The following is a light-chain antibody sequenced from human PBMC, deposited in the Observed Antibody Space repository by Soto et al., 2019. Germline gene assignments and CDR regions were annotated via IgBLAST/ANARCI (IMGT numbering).Light chain of an antibody. J-gene: IGLJ1*01. CDR1: SSDVGSYNL. Sequence: QSVLAQPASVSGSPGQSVTISCTGTSSDVGSYNLVSWYQQHPGKAPKLMIYEVSKRPSGDSNRFSGSKSANTASLTISGLQADDEADYYCCSYGGRSTYVFGTGTKVTVL. V-gene: IGLV2-23*02. CDR3: CSYGGRSTYV. CDR2: EVS.